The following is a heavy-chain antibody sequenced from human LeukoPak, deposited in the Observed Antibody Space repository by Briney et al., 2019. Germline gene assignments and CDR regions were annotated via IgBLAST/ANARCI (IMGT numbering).Heavy chain of an antibody. V-gene: IGHV3-21*01. Sequence: PGGSLRLSCAASGFTFSGYSMNWVRQAPGKGLEWVSSISSSSSYIYYADSVKGRFTISRDNAKNSLYLQMNSLRAEDTAVYYCARERYRRDGYNFYAFDIWGQGTMVTVSS. CDR1: GFTFSGYS. CDR3: ARERYRRDGYNFYAFDI. J-gene: IGHJ3*02. D-gene: IGHD5-24*01. CDR2: ISSSSSYI.